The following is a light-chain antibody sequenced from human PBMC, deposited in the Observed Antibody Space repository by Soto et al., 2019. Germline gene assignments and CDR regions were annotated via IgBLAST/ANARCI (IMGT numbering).Light chain of an antibody. V-gene: IGKV3-20*01. CDR1: QSVSSSY. CDR3: QQYGSSPRT. CDR2: GAS. Sequence: EIVLTQSPGTVSLSPGERANLSCRASQSVSSSYLAWYQQKPGQAPRLLIYGASSRATGIPDRFSGGGSVTDFTLTISRLEPEDFAVYFCQQYGSSPRTFGQGTKVDIK. J-gene: IGKJ1*01.